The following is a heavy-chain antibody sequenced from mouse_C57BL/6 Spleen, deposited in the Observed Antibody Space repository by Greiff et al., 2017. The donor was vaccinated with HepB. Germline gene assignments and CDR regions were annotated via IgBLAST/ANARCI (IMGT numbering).Heavy chain of an antibody. D-gene: IGHD1-1*01. V-gene: IGHV3-6*01. CDR2: ISYDGSN. CDR1: GYSITSGYY. J-gene: IGHJ3*01. Sequence: EVKVEESGPGLVKPSQSLSLTCSVTGYSITSGYYWNWIRQFPGNKLEWMGYISYDGSNNYNPSLKNRISITRDTSKNQFFLKLNSVTTEDTATYYCARELLLRFAYWGQGTLVTVSA. CDR3: ARELLLRFAY.